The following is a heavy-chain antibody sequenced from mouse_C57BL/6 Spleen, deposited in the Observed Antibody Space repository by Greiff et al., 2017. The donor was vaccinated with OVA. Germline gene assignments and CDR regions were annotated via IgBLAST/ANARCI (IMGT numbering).Heavy chain of an antibody. CDR2: ISSGSSTI. D-gene: IGHD1-1*01. CDR1: GFTFSDYG. V-gene: IGHV5-17*01. J-gene: IGHJ2*01. CDR3: ARPRVYYGSSYTYYFDY. Sequence: EVMLVESGGGLVKPGGSLKLSCAASGFTFSDYGMHWVRQAPEKGLEWVAYISSGSSTIYYADTVKGRFTISRDNAKNTLFLQMTSLRSEDTAMYYCARPRVYYGSSYTYYFDYWGQGTTLTVSS.